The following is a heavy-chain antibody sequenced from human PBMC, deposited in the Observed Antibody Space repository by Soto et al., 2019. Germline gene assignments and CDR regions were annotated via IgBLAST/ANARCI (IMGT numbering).Heavy chain of an antibody. V-gene: IGHV4-39*01. CDR3: ARHPQRITIAAN. CDR1: VGSISSSSYY. CDR2: IYYSGST. D-gene: IGHD3-3*01. J-gene: IGHJ4*02. Sequence: QLQLQESGPGLVKPSETLSLTCTVSVGSISSSSYYWGWIRQPPGKGLEWIGSIYYSGSTYYNPSLKSRVTISVDTSKNQFSLKLSSVTAADTAVYYCARHPQRITIAANWGQGTLVTVSS.